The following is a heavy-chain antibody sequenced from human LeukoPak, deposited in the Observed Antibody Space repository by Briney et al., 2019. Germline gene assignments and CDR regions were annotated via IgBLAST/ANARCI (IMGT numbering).Heavy chain of an antibody. CDR3: ARANYDILTGYYIGLGGYYYYYMDV. V-gene: IGHV3-21*01. CDR2: ISSSSSYM. Sequence: GGTLRLSCAASGFTFSDYGMNWVRQAPGKGLEWVSCISSSSSYMYYADSVRGRFTISRDNAKRSLYLQMNSLRAEDTAVYYCARANYDILTGYYIGLGGYYYYYMDVWGKGTTVTISS. D-gene: IGHD3-9*01. J-gene: IGHJ6*03. CDR1: GFTFSDYG.